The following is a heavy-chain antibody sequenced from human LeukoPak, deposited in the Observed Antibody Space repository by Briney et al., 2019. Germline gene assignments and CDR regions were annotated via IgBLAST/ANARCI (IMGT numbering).Heavy chain of an antibody. D-gene: IGHD6-6*01. CDR1: GFSLTTSGEG. CDR3: AHRHSSSFDY. V-gene: IGHV2-5*01. CDR2: IYSNDDR. J-gene: IGHJ4*02. Sequence: SGPTPVTPTQTLTLTCTFSGFSLTTSGEGVGWIRQPTGAALEWLALIYSNDDRRYSPSLKSRLTIAKDTSRNQVVLTMTNMDPVDTATYYRAHRHSSSFDYWGQGTLVTVSS.